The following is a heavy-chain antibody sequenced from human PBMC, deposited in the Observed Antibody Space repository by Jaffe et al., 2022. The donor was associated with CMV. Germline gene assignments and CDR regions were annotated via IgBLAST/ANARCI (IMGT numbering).Heavy chain of an antibody. CDR2: ISHGGKT. J-gene: IGHJ4*02. D-gene: IGHD6-13*01. V-gene: IGHV4-4*02. Sequence: QVQLQESGPGLVKPSGTLSLTCAVSGASITSDDWWNWVRQPPGKGLEWIGEISHGGKTNYNPSLTSRVTLSVDKSKNQFSLTLSSVTAADAALYYCARGRLVDRSTLLFDYWGQGSLVTVSS. CDR3: ARGRLVDRSTLLFDY. CDR1: GASITSDDW.